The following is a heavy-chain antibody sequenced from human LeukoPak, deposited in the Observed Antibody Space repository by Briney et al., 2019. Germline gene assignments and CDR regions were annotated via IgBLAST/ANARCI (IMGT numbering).Heavy chain of an antibody. CDR3: ARVGPRYFRITIFGVVPYDFDY. CDR2: ISAYNGNT. CDR1: GYTFTSYG. J-gene: IGHJ4*02. Sequence: GASVKVSCKASGYTFTSYGISWVRQAPGQGLEWMGWISAYNGNTNYAQKLQGRVTMTTDTSTSTAYMELRRLRSDDTAVYYCARVGPRYFRITIFGVVPYDFDYWGQGTLVTVSS. V-gene: IGHV1-18*01. D-gene: IGHD3-3*01.